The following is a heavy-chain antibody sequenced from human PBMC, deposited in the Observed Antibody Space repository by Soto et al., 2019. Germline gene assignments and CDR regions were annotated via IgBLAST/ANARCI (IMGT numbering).Heavy chain of an antibody. CDR2: IYYLEST. J-gene: IGHJ4*02. CDR1: GGSMSEYF. D-gene: IGHD3-10*01. Sequence: KTSETLSLTCSVAGGSMSEYFWSWIRQSPGKGLEWIGCIYYLESTDYNPSLKSRVTISVDTSKRQFSLRLTSVTAPHTPVYSCARDGYAGSGSPYPDYWGPGTQVTVSS. CDR3: ARDGYAGSGSPYPDY. V-gene: IGHV4-59*01.